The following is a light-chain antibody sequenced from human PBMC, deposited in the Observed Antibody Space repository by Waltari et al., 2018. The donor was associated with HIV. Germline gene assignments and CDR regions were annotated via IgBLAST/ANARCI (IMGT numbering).Light chain of an antibody. J-gene: IGLJ2*01. Sequence: QSALTQPPSASGSPGQSVTISCTGTSSDIGGFVSWYQQHSGKAPKRMIYEVTKRPSGVPVRFVGATSGNTASLTVSGRQAEDEADYYCGSYTGDESPDVVFGEGTKLTVL. CDR3: GSYTGDESPDVV. CDR1: SSDIGGF. CDR2: EVT. V-gene: IGLV2-8*01.